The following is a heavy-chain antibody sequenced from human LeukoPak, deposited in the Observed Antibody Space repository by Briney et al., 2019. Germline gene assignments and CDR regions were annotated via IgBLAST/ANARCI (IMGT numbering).Heavy chain of an antibody. V-gene: IGHV3-48*04. J-gene: IGHJ4*02. D-gene: IGHD1-26*01. CDR3: ARVGALRGLDY. CDR2: ISSSGSTI. CDR1: GFTFSSYS. Sequence: GGSLRLSCAASGFTFSSYSMNWVRQAPGKGLEWVSYISSSGSTIYYADSVKGRFTISRDNAKNSLYLQMNSLRAEDTAVYYCARVGALRGLDYWGQGTLVTVSS.